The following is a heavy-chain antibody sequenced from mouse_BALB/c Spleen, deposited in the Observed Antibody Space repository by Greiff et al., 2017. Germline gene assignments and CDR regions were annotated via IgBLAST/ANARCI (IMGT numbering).Heavy chain of an antibody. CDR1: GFTFSSYG. CDR3: AREATATSYAMDY. V-gene: IGHV5-6*01. J-gene: IGHJ4*01. D-gene: IGHD1-2*01. Sequence: EVQGVESGGDLVKPGGSLKLSCAASGFTFSSYGMSWVRQTPDKRLEWVATISSGGSYTYYPDTVTGRFTISRDNAKNTLYLEMSSLRSEDTAMYYCAREATATSYAMDYWGQGTSVTVSS. CDR2: ISSGGSYT.